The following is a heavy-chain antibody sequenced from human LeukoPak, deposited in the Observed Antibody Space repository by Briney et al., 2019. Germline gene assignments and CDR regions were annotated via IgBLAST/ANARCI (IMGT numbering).Heavy chain of an antibody. CDR1: GCTFSSYS. V-gene: IGHV3-21*01. CDR3: ARGYCSGGSCYSEYFDY. D-gene: IGHD2-15*01. J-gene: IGHJ4*02. CDR2: ISSSRSYI. Sequence: GGALRLSFAASGCTFSSYSMNLVRPAPGKGLEWVSSISSSRSYIYYAHSVKCRFTISRDNAKHPMYLQMNSLRAEDTAVYYCARGYCSGGSCYSEYFDYWGQGTLVTVSS.